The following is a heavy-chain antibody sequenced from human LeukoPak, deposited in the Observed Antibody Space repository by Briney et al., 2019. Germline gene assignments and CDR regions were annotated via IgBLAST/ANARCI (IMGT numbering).Heavy chain of an antibody. D-gene: IGHD6-13*01. V-gene: IGHV4-30-2*01. CDR1: GGSISSGGYS. Sequence: SETLSLTCAVSGGSISSGGYSWSWIRQPPGKGLEWIGYIYHSGSTYYNPSLKSRVTISVDRSKNQFSLKLSSATAADTAVYYCARGYSSSWPLFDYWGQGTLVTVSS. CDR2: IYHSGST. CDR3: ARGYSSSWPLFDY. J-gene: IGHJ4*02.